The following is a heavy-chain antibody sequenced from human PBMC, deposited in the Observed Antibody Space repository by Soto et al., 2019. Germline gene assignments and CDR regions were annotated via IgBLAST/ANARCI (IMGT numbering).Heavy chain of an antibody. CDR2: IYYSGST. CDR3: ARHWAEISHYNWNP. Sequence: SETLSLTCTVSGGSISSSSYYWGWIRQPPGKGLEWIGSIYYSGSTYYNPSLKSRVTISVDTSKNQFSLKLSSVTAADTAVYYCARHWAEISHYNWNPWGQGTLVTVLL. J-gene: IGHJ5*02. V-gene: IGHV4-39*01. D-gene: IGHD1-20*01. CDR1: GGSISSSSYY.